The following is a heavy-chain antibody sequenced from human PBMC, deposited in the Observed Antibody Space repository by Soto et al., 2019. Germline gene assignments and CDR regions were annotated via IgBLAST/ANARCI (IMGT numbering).Heavy chain of an antibody. CDR1: GGSLNNYY. J-gene: IGHJ4*02. D-gene: IGHD3-16*01. CDR2: IYTVGST. CDR3: ARSPLTHSYAQFDS. V-gene: IGHV4-4*07. Sequence: QVQLQESGPRLVKPSETLSLTCTVSGGSLNNYYWSWIRQPAGKGLEWIGRIYTVGSTNYNPSLKRRVTMSIDTSKNQFSLRLTSVTAADTAVYYCARSPLTHSYAQFDSWGQGSLVTVSS.